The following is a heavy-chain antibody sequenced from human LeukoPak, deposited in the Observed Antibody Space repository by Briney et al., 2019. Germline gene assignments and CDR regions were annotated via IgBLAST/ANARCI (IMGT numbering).Heavy chain of an antibody. J-gene: IGHJ4*02. V-gene: IGHV3-30-3*01. CDR2: FSYDGSNK. CDR1: GFTFSRSA. D-gene: IGHD2/OR15-2a*01. CDR3: ASDLPHETATARGPQY. Sequence: GGSLRLSCAASGFTFSRSAMHWVRQAPGKGLEWVAIFSYDGSNKFYSDSVRGRFTISRDNSKNTMFLQMNSLRAEDTAVCYCASDLPHETATARGPQYWGQGTLVTVSS.